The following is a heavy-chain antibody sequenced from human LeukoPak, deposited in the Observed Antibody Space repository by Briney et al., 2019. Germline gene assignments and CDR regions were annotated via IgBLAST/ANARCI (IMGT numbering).Heavy chain of an antibody. J-gene: IGHJ4*02. CDR3: ARGGYCSSTSCLHFDY. V-gene: IGHV3-21*01. Sequence: GGSLRLSCAASGFTFSSYSMNWVRQAPGKGLEWVSSISSSSSYIYYADSVKGRFTISRDNAKNSLYLQMNSLRAEDTAVYYCARGGYCSSTSCLHFDYWGQGTLVTVSS. CDR1: GFTFSSYS. D-gene: IGHD2-2*01. CDR2: ISSSSSYI.